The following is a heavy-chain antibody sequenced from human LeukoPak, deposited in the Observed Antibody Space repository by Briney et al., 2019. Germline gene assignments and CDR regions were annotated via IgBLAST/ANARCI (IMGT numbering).Heavy chain of an antibody. CDR2: IYYSGST. D-gene: IGHD3/OR15-3a*01. CDR1: GGSVSSGSYY. V-gene: IGHV4-61*01. CDR3: ARTKTGYYTAQFDY. Sequence: SETLSLTCTVSGGSVSSGSYYWSWIRPPPGKGLEWIGYIYYSGSTNYNPSLKSRVTISVDTSKNQFSLKLSSVTAADTAVYYCARTKTGYYTAQFDYWGQGTLVTVSS. J-gene: IGHJ4*02.